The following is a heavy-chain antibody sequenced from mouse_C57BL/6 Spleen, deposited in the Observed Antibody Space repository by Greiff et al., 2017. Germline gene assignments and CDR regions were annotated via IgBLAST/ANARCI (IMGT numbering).Heavy chain of an antibody. J-gene: IGHJ1*03. CDR1: GYTFTDYN. CDR2: INPNNGGT. D-gene: IGHD5-1*01. V-gene: IGHV1-18*01. Sequence: VQLQQSGPELVKPGASVKIPCKASGYTFTDYNMDWVKQSHGKSLEWIGDINPNNGGTIYNQKFKGKATLTVDKSSSTAYMELRSLTSEDTADYDCARRSYRSYWYFDVWGTGTTVTVSS. CDR3: ARRSYRSYWYFDV.